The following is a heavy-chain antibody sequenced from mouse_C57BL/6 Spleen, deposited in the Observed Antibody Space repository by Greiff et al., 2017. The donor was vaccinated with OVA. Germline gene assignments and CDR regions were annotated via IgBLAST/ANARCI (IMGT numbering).Heavy chain of an antibody. J-gene: IGHJ1*03. CDR3: STTYYYGSRYWSFGV. CDR2: IDPEDGDT. D-gene: IGHD1-1*01. Sequence: VQLKQSGAELVRPGASVKLSCTASGFNIKDYYMHWVKQRPEQRLEWIGRIDPEDGDTEYAPKLQGKATMTADTTSNTATLQLRSQTSDDTAVSYYSTTYYYGSRYWSFGVWGTGTSVTVSA. V-gene: IGHV14-1*01. CDR1: GFNIKDYY.